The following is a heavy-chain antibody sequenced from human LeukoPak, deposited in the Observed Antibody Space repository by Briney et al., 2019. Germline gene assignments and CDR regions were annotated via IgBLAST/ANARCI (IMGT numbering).Heavy chain of an antibody. Sequence: ASVKVSCKASGYTFTGYNLHWVRQAPGQGLEWMGWINVHTGVAHYAQKFQGRVTMTRDTSISTAYMELSRLRSDDTAVFYCARTHYDSNAYYSPSGYWGQGPLVTVS. CDR3: ARTHYDSNAYYSPSGY. CDR1: GYTFTGYN. J-gene: IGHJ4*02. CDR2: INVHTGVA. D-gene: IGHD3-22*01. V-gene: IGHV1-2*02.